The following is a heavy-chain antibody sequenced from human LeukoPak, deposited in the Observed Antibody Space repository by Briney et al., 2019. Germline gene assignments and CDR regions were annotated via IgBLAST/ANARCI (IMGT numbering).Heavy chain of an antibody. V-gene: IGHV3-48*04. J-gene: IGHJ4*02. D-gene: IGHD4-17*01. CDR2: INSGGDAT. CDR1: GFTFSIHN. CDR3: ARGAGRYGDYRDY. Sequence: GGSLRLSCAASGFTFSIHNMDWVRQAPGKGLEWISYINSGGDATHYADSVKGRFTISRDDAKNSLYMQMNSLTAEDTAVYYCARGAGRYGDYRDYWGQGTLVTVSA.